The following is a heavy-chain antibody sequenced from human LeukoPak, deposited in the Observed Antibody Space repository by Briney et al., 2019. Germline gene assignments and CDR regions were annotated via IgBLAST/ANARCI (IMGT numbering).Heavy chain of an antibody. V-gene: IGHV3-48*03. CDR3: ARGGRAMVDD. CDR2: ITQTAASI. D-gene: IGHD3-16*01. Sequence: GGSLRLSCVSSGFTVSSYEMNWVRQAPGKGLEWVSYITQTAASIYHADSVRGRFTISRDNAKNSLYLQMNSLRDEDTAVYYCARGGRAMVDDWGQGTLVTVSS. CDR1: GFTVSSYE. J-gene: IGHJ4*02.